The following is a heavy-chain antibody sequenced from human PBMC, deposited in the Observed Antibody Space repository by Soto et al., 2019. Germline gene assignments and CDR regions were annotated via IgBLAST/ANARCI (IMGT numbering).Heavy chain of an antibody. CDR1: GGSISSSSYY. D-gene: IGHD3-22*01. Sequence: PSETLSLTCTVSGGSISSSSYYWGWIRQPPGKGLEWIGNVYYGGSTYYNPSLKSRVTISVETSKSQFSPKLSSVTAADTAVYYCAGGDYYHSSGYYFYYYTMDVWGQGTTVTVSS. J-gene: IGHJ6*02. CDR2: VYYGGST. V-gene: IGHV4-39*01. CDR3: AGGDYYHSSGYYFYYYTMDV.